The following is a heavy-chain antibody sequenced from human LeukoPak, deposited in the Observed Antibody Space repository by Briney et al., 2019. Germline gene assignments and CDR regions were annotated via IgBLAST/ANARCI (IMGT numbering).Heavy chain of an antibody. J-gene: IGHJ4*02. CDR1: GGSFSDFY. D-gene: IGHD3-10*01. CDR2: VNHGGST. CDR3: ARRAVRGVIIYDY. V-gene: IGHV4-34*09. Sequence: SETLSLTCAVYGGSFSDFYWSWIRQPPGKGLEWIGEVNHGGSTNYNPSLKSRVTISVDTSKNQFSLKLSSVTAADTAVYYCARRAVRGVIIYDYWGQGTLVTVSS.